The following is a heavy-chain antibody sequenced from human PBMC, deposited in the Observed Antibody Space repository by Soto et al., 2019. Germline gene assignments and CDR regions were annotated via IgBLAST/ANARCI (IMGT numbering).Heavy chain of an antibody. D-gene: IGHD6-6*01. J-gene: IGHJ6*02. Sequence: SQTLSLTCAISGDSVSSNSAAWNWIRQSPSRGLEWLGRTYYRSKWYNDYAVSVKSRITINPDTSKNQFSLQLNSVTPEDTAVYYCARAPEVAARTFYHYYAMHVWYPGTTVTVS. CDR2: TYYRSKWYN. V-gene: IGHV6-1*01. CDR1: GDSVSSNSAA. CDR3: ARAPEVAARTFYHYYAMHV.